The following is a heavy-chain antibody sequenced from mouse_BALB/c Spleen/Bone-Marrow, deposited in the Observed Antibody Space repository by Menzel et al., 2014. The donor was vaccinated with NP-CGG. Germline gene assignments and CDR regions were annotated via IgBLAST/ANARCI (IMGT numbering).Heavy chain of an antibody. CDR2: ISPSTGYT. J-gene: IGHJ2*01. CDR1: GYTFTSYW. V-gene: IGHV1-7*01. CDR3: ASNWDVD. D-gene: IGHD4-1*01. Sequence: VQLQQSGAELAKPGASVKMSCKASGYTFTSYWMHWVKQRPGQGLEWIGYISPSTGYTEYNQKFKDKATLTADKSSSTAYMQLSSLTSEDSAVYYCASNWDVDWGQGTTLTVSS.